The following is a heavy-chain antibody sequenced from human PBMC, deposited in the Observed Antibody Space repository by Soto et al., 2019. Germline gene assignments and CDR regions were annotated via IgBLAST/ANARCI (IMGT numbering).Heavy chain of an antibody. D-gene: IGHD3-3*01. Sequence: ASVKVSCKASGYTFTGYYMHWVRQAPGQGLEWMGWINPNSGGTNYAQKFQGRVTMTRDTSISTAYMELRRLRSDDTAVYYCAREGIKIFGVEDDWGQGTTVSVAS. CDR2: INPNSGGT. CDR1: GYTFTGYY. V-gene: IGHV1-2*02. CDR3: AREGIKIFGVEDD. J-gene: IGHJ6*02.